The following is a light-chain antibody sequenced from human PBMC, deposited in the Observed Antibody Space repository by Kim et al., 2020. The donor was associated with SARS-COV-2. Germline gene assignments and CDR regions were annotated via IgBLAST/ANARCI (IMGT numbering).Light chain of an antibody. CDR2: ANN. J-gene: IGLJ2*01. Sequence: QSVLTQPPSVSGAPGQRVTISCTGSSSNVGAYDIHWYQQLPGTAPKLLIYANNNRPSGVPDRFSASKSGTSASLAITGLQAADEADYYCQSYDSSLTVVVFGGGTQLTVL. CDR1: SSNVGAYD. CDR3: QSYDSSLTVVV. V-gene: IGLV1-40*01.